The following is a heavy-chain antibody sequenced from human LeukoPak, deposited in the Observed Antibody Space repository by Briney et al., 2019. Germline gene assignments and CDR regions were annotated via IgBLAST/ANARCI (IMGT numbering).Heavy chain of an antibody. CDR1: GGSISSGDYY. J-gene: IGHJ4*02. CDR3: ASEGYGGDSGLDS. D-gene: IGHD4-23*01. Sequence: PSETLSLTCTVSGGSISSGDYYWSWIRQPRGKGLEWSGYIYYSGSTYYNPSLKRRVTISVDTSKHQSSLKLSSVTAADTAVYYCASEGYGGDSGLDSWGQGTLVTVSS. CDR2: IYYSGST. V-gene: IGHV4-30-4*08.